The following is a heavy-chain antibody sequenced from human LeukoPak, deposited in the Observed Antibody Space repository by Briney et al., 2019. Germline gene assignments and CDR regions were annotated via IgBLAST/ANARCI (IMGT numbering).Heavy chain of an antibody. CDR3: ATSSPLNPYYDFWAFDP. V-gene: IGHV1-24*01. D-gene: IGHD3-3*01. CDR2: FDPEDGET. CDR1: GYTLTELS. J-gene: IGHJ5*02. Sequence: ASVKVSCKVSGYTLTELSMRWVRQAPGKGLEWMGGFDPEDGETIYAQKFQGRVTMTEDTSTDTAYMELSSLRSEDTAVYYCATSSPLNPYYDFWAFDPWGQGTLVTVSS.